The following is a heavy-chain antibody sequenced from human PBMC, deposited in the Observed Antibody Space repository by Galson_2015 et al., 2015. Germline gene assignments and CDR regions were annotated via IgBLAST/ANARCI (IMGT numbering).Heavy chain of an antibody. J-gene: IGHJ3*02. V-gene: IGHV3-53*01. D-gene: IGHD3-16*02. CDR1: GFTVSSNY. CDR2: IYSGGST. CDR3: ARGGPHMITFGGVIRSNAFDI. Sequence: SLRLSCAASGFTVSSNYMSWVRQAPGKGLEWVSVIYSGGSTYYADSVKGRFTISRDNSKNTLYLQMNSLRAEDTAVYYCARGGPHMITFGGVIRSNAFDIWGQGTMVTVSS.